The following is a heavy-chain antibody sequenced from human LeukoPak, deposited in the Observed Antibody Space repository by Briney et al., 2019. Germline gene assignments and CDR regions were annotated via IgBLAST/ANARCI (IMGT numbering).Heavy chain of an antibody. CDR2: INPGGSSI. CDR1: GFTFSSYW. V-gene: IGHV3-74*01. CDR3: ARSNQADDY. J-gene: IGHJ4*02. Sequence: GGSLRLSFAASGFTFSSYWIHWVRQVPGKGLVWVARINPGGSSITYADSVKGRFTISRDNAKNTLYLQMDSLRAEDTGVYYCARSNQADDYWGQGTLVTVSS. D-gene: IGHD1-14*01.